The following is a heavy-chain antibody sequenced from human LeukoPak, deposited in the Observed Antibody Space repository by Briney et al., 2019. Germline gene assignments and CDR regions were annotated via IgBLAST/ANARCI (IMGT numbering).Heavy chain of an antibody. D-gene: IGHD6-13*01. J-gene: IGHJ4*02. Sequence: GGSLRLSCAASEFTFNNYGIHWVRQAPGKGLEWVAFIRFDGSNKYYADSVKGRFTISRDNSKNTLYLQMNSLRTEDTAVYYCAKDRAHYSSRPYYFDYWGQGTLVTVSS. CDR3: AKDRAHYSSRPYYFDY. V-gene: IGHV3-30*02. CDR1: EFTFNNYG. CDR2: IRFDGSNK.